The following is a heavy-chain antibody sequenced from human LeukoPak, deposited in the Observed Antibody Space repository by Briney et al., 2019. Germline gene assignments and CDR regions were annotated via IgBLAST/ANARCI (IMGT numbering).Heavy chain of an antibody. CDR2: INHSGST. CDR1: GGSFSGYY. J-gene: IGHJ4*02. D-gene: IGHD6-13*01. V-gene: IGHV4-34*01. Sequence: PSETLSLTCAVYGGSFSGYYWSRIRQPPGKGLEWIGEINHSGSTNYNPSLKSRVTISVDTSKNQFSLKLSSVTAADTAVYYCARVRQQLVPAYFDYWGQGTLVTVSS. CDR3: ARVRQQLVPAYFDY.